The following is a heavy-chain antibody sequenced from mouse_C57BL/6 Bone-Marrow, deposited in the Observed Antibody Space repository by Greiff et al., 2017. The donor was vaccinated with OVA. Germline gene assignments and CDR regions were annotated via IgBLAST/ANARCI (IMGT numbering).Heavy chain of an antibody. CDR3: TKGGYYDYCDY. J-gene: IGHJ2*01. V-gene: IGHV14-4*01. D-gene: IGHD1-1*01. Sequence: VQLQQSGAELVRPGASVKLSCTASGFNIKDDYMHWVKQRPEQGLEWIGWIDPENGDTEYASKFQGKATITADTSSNTAYLQLSSLTSEDTAVYYCTKGGYYDYCDYWGQGTTLTVSS. CDR1: GFNIKDDY. CDR2: IDPENGDT.